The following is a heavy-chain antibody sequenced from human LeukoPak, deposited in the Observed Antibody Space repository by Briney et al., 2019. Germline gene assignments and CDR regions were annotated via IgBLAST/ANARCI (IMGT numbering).Heavy chain of an antibody. CDR2: ISWNSGSI. CDR3: AKVLKYYYDSSGSRGAFDI. D-gene: IGHD3-22*01. V-gene: IGHV3-9*01. J-gene: IGHJ3*02. Sequence: GRSLRLSCAASGFTFDDYAMHWVRQAPGKGLEWVSGISWNSGSIGYADSVKGRFTISRDNAKNSLYLQMNSLRAEDTASYYCAKVLKYYYDSSGSRGAFDIWGQGTMVTVSS. CDR1: GFTFDDYA.